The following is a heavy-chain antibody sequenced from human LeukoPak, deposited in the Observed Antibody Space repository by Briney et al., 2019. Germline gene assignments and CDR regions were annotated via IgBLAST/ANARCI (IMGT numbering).Heavy chain of an antibody. J-gene: IGHJ4*02. V-gene: IGHV4-39*01. Sequence: PSETLSLTCTVSGDSISSSNCYWGWIRQPPGKGLEWIGSIYFSGGTYYNASLKSRVTISVDTSKNQFSLKLSSVTAADTAVYYCARQTGSGLFSLPGGQGTLVTVSS. CDR2: IYFSGGT. CDR3: ARQTGSGLFSLP. D-gene: IGHD3-10*01. CDR1: GDSISSSNCY.